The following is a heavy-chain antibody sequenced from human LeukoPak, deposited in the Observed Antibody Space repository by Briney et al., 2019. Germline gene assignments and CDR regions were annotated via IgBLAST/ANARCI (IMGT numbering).Heavy chain of an antibody. J-gene: IGHJ6*04. CDR1: GFTFSSYS. D-gene: IGHD3-10*02. CDR2: ISSSSSYI. CDR3: AELGITMIGGV. V-gene: IGHV3-21*01. Sequence: TGGSLRLSCAASGFTFSSYSMNWVRQAPGKGLEWVSSISSSSSYIYYADSVKGRFTISRDNAKNSLYLQMNSLRAEDTAVYYCAELGITMIGGVWGKGTAVTVSS.